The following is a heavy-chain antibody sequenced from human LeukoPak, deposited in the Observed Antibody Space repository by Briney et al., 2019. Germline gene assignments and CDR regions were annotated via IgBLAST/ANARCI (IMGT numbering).Heavy chain of an antibody. Sequence: QPGGSLRLSCAASGFTFSSYSMNWVRQAPGKGLEWVANIKQDGGEKYYVDSGKGRFTISRDNAKNSLYLQMNSLRAEDTAVYYCARKGVRGVITFDYWGQGTLVTVSS. CDR1: GFTFSSYS. CDR3: ARKGVRGVITFDY. CDR2: IKQDGGEK. J-gene: IGHJ4*02. V-gene: IGHV3-7*01. D-gene: IGHD3-10*01.